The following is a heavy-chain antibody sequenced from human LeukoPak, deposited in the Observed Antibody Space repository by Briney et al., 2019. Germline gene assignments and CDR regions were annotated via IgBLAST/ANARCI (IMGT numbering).Heavy chain of an antibody. J-gene: IGHJ4*02. CDR2: INPNSGDT. D-gene: IGHD3-22*01. CDR1: GYTFTGYY. Sequence: ASVKVSCKASGYTFTGYYMHWVRQAPGQVLEWMGWINPNSGDTNYAQKFQGRVTMTRDTSISTAYMELSRLTSDDTAVYYCARNDYYDSRTNSDYWGQGTLVTVSS. V-gene: IGHV1-2*02. CDR3: ARNDYYDSRTNSDY.